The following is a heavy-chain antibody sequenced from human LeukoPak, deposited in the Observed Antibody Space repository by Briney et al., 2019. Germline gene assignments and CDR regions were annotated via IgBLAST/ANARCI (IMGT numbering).Heavy chain of an antibody. J-gene: IGHJ6*03. D-gene: IGHD5-24*01. V-gene: IGHV3-11*06. CDR3: ARGREMATINYYYYMDV. CDR2: ISSSSSYI. Sequence: GGSLRLSCAASGFTFSDYYMSWIRQAPGKGLEWVSSISSSSSYIYYADSVKGRFTISRDNAKNSLYLQMNSLRAEDTAVYYCARGREMATINYYYYMDVWGKGTTVTISS. CDR1: GFTFSDYY.